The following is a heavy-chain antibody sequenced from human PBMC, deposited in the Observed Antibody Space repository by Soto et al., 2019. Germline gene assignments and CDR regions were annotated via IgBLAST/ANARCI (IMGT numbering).Heavy chain of an antibody. CDR3: AADLPTAGAGEFDF. D-gene: IGHD6-19*01. Sequence: PGGSLRLSCAASGFTFTTAWMIWVRQAPGKGLEWVGHIKTKIEDEATNYATPVKGRFSISRDDSTNTQYLQMNSLKSEDTAVYFCAADLPTAGAGEFDFWGQGTLVTVSA. V-gene: IGHV3-15*01. CDR2: IKTKIEDEAT. CDR1: GFTFTTAW. J-gene: IGHJ4*02.